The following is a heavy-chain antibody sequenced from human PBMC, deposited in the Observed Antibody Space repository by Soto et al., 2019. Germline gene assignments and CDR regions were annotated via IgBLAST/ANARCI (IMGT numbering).Heavy chain of an antibody. CDR3: AREYDFWSGDYYYGMDV. V-gene: IGHV3-33*01. J-gene: IGHJ6*02. Sequence: QVQLVESGGGVVQPGRSLRLSCAASGFTFSSYGMHWVRQAPGKGLEWVAVIWYDGSNKYYADSVKGRFTISRDNSKNTLYLQMNSLRAEDTAVYYGAREYDFWSGDYYYGMDVWGQGTTVTVSS. CDR1: GFTFSSYG. CDR2: IWYDGSNK. D-gene: IGHD3-3*01.